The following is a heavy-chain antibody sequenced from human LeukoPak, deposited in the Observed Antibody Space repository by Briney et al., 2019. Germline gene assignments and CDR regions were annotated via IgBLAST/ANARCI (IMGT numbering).Heavy chain of an antibody. CDR3: ARDFSYSPDY. V-gene: IGHV3-74*01. Sequence: GGSLRLSCAASGVSFITYSMNWVRQAPGKGLVWVSHIKSDGSSTTYADSVKGRFTISRDNAKNTLYLQMNSLRAEDTAVYYCARDFSYSPDYWGQGTLVTVSS. CDR1: GVSFITYS. CDR2: IKSDGSST. J-gene: IGHJ4*02. D-gene: IGHD3-10*01.